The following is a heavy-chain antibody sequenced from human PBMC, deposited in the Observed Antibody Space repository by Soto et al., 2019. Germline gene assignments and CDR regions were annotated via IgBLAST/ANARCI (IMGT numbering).Heavy chain of an antibody. CDR3: TTDSLFTGQLVRMDN. J-gene: IGHJ4*01. D-gene: IGHD3-9*01. CDR2: IKSKTDGGTT. V-gene: IGHV3-15*07. CDR1: GFIFSDAW. Sequence: GGSLRLSCAASGFIFSDAWINWVRQAPGKGLEWVGRIKSKTDGGTTDFAAPVKGRFAISRDDSRDVVYMEMYSLKTDDTAVYFCTTDSLFTGQLVRMDNWGHGTLVTVSS.